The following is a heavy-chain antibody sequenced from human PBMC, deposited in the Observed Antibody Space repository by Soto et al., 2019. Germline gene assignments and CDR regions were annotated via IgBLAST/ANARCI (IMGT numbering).Heavy chain of an antibody. Sequence: GASVKVSCKASGGTFSSYAISWVRQAPGQGLEWMGGIIPIFGTANYAQKFQGRVTITADESTSTAYMELSSLRSEDTAVYYCARVMVDYYDRSVYLSFDYWGQGTLVTVS. D-gene: IGHD3-22*01. CDR2: IIPIFGTA. V-gene: IGHV1-69*13. J-gene: IGHJ4*02. CDR1: GGTFSSYA. CDR3: ARVMVDYYDRSVYLSFDY.